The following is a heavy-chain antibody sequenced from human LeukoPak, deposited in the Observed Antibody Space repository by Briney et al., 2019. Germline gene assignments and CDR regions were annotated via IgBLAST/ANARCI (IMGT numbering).Heavy chain of an antibody. CDR2: IYHSGST. J-gene: IGHJ5*02. V-gene: IGHV4-38-2*02. Sequence: SETLSLTCTVSGYSISSGYYWGWIRQPPGKGLEWIGSIYHSGSTYYNPSLKSRVTISVDTSKNQFSLKLSSVTAADTAVYYCARDGYSSSNWFDPWGQGTLVTVSS. CDR1: GYSISSGYY. CDR3: ARDGYSSSNWFDP. D-gene: IGHD6-13*01.